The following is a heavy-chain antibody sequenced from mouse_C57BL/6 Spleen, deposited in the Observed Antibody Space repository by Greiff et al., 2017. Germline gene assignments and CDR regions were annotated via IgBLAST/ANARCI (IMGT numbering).Heavy chain of an antibody. Sequence: QVQLKQPGAELVKPGASVKMSCKASGYTFTSYWITWVKQRPGQGLEWIGDIYPGSGSTNYNEKFKSKATLTVDTSSSTAYMQLSSLTSEDSAVXYCARSDDGYYFFAYWGQGTLVTVSA. CDR1: GYTFTSYW. CDR2: IYPGSGST. D-gene: IGHD2-3*01. V-gene: IGHV1-55*01. J-gene: IGHJ3*01. CDR3: ARSDDGYYFFAY.